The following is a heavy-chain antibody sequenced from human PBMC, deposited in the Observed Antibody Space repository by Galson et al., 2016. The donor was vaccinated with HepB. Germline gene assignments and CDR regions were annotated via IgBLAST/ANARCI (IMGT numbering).Heavy chain of an antibody. V-gene: IGHV1-69*04. CDR1: GGTFSSYA. CDR2: IIPILGIA. CDR3: ARQKAVFALYYFDY. Sequence: SVKVSCKASGGTFSSYAISWVRQAPGQGLEWMGRIIPILGIATYAQKFQGRVTITADKSTSTAYMELSSLRSEDPAVYYCARQKAVFALYYFDYWGQGTLVTVSS. J-gene: IGHJ4*02.